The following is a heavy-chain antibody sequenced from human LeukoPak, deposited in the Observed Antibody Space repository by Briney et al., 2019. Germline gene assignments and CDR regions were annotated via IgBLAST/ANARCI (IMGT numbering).Heavy chain of an antibody. CDR1: GGSISSYY. Sequence: SETLSLTCTVSGGSISSYYWSWIRQPAGKGLEWIGRIYTSGSTYYNPSLKSRVTISVDTSKNQFSLKLSSVTAADTAVYYCARDFCSGGSCYPDYWGQGTLVTVSS. D-gene: IGHD2-15*01. CDR3: ARDFCSGGSCYPDY. V-gene: IGHV4-4*07. CDR2: IYTSGST. J-gene: IGHJ4*02.